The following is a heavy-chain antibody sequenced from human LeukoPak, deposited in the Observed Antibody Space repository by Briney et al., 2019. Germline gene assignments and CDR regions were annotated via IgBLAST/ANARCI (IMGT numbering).Heavy chain of an antibody. Sequence: SETLSLTCTVSGGSISSSSYYWGWIRQPPGKGLEWIGSIYYSGSTYYNPSLKSRVTISVDTSKNQFSLKLSSVTAADTAVYYCARVGATTDYYYYYMDVWGKGTTVTISS. D-gene: IGHD1-26*01. CDR2: IYYSGST. V-gene: IGHV4-39*07. J-gene: IGHJ6*03. CDR3: ARVGATTDYYYYYMDV. CDR1: GGSISSSSYY.